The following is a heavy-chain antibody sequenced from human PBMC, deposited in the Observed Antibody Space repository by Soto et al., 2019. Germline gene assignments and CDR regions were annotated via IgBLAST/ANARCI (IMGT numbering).Heavy chain of an antibody. J-gene: IGHJ4*02. D-gene: IGHD2-8*02. CDR3: ARDRERDCTGGTCYSDY. CDR2: ISAYNDNT. Sequence: ASVKGSCKASGYTFTRHGVSWVRQAPGQGLEWMGWISAYNDNTNYAPNLQGRVTMTTDTSTSTTYMELRSLRSDDTAVYYCARDRERDCTGGTCYSDYWGLGTLVTVSS. CDR1: GYTFTRHG. V-gene: IGHV1-18*01.